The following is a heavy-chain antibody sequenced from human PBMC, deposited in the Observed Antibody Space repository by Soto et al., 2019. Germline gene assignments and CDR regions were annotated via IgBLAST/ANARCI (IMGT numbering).Heavy chain of an antibody. J-gene: IGHJ4*02. Sequence: ASVKVSCKASGGTFSSYAISWVRQAPGQGLEWMGGIIPIFGTANYAQKFQGRVTITADESTSTAYMELSSLRSEDTAVCYCARDSPAYYYDSSGYYYFDYWGQGTLVTVSS. CDR3: ARDSPAYYYDSSGYYYFDY. CDR2: IIPIFGTA. CDR1: GGTFSSYA. D-gene: IGHD3-22*01. V-gene: IGHV1-69*13.